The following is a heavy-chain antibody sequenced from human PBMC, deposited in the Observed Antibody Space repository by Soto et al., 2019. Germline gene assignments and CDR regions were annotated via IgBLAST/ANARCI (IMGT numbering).Heavy chain of an antibody. Sequence: QLQLQESGPGLVKPSETLSLTCTVSGGSISSSSYYWGWIRQPPGKGLEWIGSIYYSGSTYYNPSLKSRVTISVDTSKNQFSLKLSSVTAADTAVYYCARLLGYRSGWYEDYWGQGTLVTVSS. CDR3: ARLLGYRSGWYEDY. V-gene: IGHV4-39*01. J-gene: IGHJ4*02. CDR1: GGSISSSSYY. CDR2: IYYSGST. D-gene: IGHD6-19*01.